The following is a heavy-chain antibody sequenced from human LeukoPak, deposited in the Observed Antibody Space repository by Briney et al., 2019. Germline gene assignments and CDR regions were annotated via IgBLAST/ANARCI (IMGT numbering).Heavy chain of an antibody. D-gene: IGHD5-24*01. Sequence: RSGGSLRLSCAASGFTFSSYGMSWVRQAPGKGLEWVSAISGSGGSTYYADSVKGRFTISRDNSKNTLYLQMNSLRAEDTAVYYCARDIRRDGYNWGNFDYWGQGTLVTVSS. V-gene: IGHV3-23*01. CDR2: ISGSGGST. CDR1: GFTFSSYG. CDR3: ARDIRRDGYNWGNFDY. J-gene: IGHJ4*02.